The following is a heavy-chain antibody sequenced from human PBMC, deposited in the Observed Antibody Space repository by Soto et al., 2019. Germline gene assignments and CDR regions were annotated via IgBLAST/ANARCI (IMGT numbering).Heavy chain of an antibody. CDR2: IFANGQT. J-gene: IGHJ5*02. V-gene: IGHV4-4*07. Sequence: PSETLSPTCIVSGGSISETYWNWVRQPPGKGLEWIGLIFANGQTDYNPSLKSRVTMSVDASKNQFSLRLTSMTAADTAVYYCVASLAASGLNWLDPWARGTLVTVSS. CDR3: VASLAASGLNWLDP. CDR1: GGSISETY. D-gene: IGHD6-13*01.